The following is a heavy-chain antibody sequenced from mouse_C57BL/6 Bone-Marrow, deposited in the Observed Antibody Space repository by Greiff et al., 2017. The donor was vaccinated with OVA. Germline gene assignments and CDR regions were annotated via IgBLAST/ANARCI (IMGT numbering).Heavy chain of an antibody. CDR1: GFTFSDYY. CDR3: ARLRGDYYAMGY. CDR2: ISNGGGST. V-gene: IGHV5-12*01. D-gene: IGHD1-1*01. Sequence: EVQRVESGGGLVQPGGSLKLSCAASGFTFSDYYMYWVRQTPEKRLEWVAYISNGGGSTYYPDTVKGRFTISKDNAKNTLYLQMSRLKSEDTAMYYCARLRGDYYAMGYWGQGTSVTVSS. J-gene: IGHJ4*01.